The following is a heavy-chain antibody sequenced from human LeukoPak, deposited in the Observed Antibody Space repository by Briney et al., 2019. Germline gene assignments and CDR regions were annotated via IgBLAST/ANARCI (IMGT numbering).Heavy chain of an antibody. Sequence: GASVKVSCKAPGGTFSSYAISWVRQAPGQGLEWMGGIIPIFGTANYAQKFQGRVTITADESTSTAYMELSSLRSEDTAVYYCAREGIYSGSYSEYYFDYWGQGTLVTVSS. CDR1: GGTFSSYA. CDR3: AREGIYSGSYSEYYFDY. J-gene: IGHJ4*02. V-gene: IGHV1-69*13. CDR2: IIPIFGTA. D-gene: IGHD1-26*01.